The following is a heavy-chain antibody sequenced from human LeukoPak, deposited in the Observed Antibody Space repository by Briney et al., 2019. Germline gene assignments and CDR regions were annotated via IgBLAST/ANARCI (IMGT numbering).Heavy chain of an antibody. V-gene: IGHV4-30-2*01. CDR2: IYHSGST. CDR3: ARANDYGDYGYGYGMDV. CDR1: GESLSRGGYS. J-gene: IGHJ6*02. Sequence: PSQTLSLTCAVSGESLSRGGYSWSWIRQPPGKVLEWIGYIYHSGSTYYNPSLKSRVTISVDRSKNQFSLKLSSVTAADTAVYYCARANDYGDYGYGYGMDVWGQGTTVTVSS. D-gene: IGHD4-17*01.